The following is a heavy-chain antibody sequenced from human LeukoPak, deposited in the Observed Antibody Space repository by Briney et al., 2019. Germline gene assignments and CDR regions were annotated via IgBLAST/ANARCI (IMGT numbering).Heavy chain of an antibody. CDR3: ARAKGAIAYCGGDCANFDY. Sequence: SETLSLTCTVSGYSISSGYYWGWIRQPPGKGLEWIGSIYHSGSTYYNPSLKSRVTISVDTSKNQFSLKLSSVTAADTAVYYCARAKGAIAYCGGDCANFDYWGQGTLVTVSS. J-gene: IGHJ4*02. CDR2: IYHSGST. D-gene: IGHD2-21*02. CDR1: GYSISSGYY. V-gene: IGHV4-38-2*02.